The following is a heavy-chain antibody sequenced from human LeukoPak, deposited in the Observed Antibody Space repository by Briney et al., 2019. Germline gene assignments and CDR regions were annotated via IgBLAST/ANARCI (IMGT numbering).Heavy chain of an antibody. CDR1: GFTFSSYA. Sequence: PGGSLRLSCAASGFTFSSYAMSWVRQAPGKGLEWVSAISGSGGSTYYADSVKGRFTISRDNSKSTLYLQMNSLRAEDTAVYYCAKDLEQWLVLSNDYWGQGTLVTVSS. D-gene: IGHD6-19*01. J-gene: IGHJ4*02. CDR3: AKDLEQWLVLSNDY. V-gene: IGHV3-23*01. CDR2: ISGSGGST.